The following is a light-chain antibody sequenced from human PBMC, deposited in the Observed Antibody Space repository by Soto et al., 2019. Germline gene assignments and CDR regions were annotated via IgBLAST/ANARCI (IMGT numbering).Light chain of an antibody. V-gene: IGKV3-20*01. CDR3: QQYGSSPLT. J-gene: IGKJ4*01. Sequence: EIVLTQSPGTLSLSRGERATLSCRASQSVSSSYLAWYQQKPGQAPRPLIYGASSRATGIPDRFSGSGSGTDFTLTISRLAPEDFAVYYCQQYGSSPLTFGGGTKVDSK. CDR2: GAS. CDR1: QSVSSSY.